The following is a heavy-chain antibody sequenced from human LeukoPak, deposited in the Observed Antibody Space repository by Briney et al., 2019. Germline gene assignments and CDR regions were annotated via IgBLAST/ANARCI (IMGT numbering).Heavy chain of an antibody. Sequence: EASVKVSCKASGGTFSSYAISWVRQAPGQGLEWMGGIIPIFGTANYAQKFQGRVTITADKSTSTAYMELSSLRSEDTAVYYCARLGTGYSSGWRGPYLGQTVDYWGQGTLVTVSS. V-gene: IGHV1-69*06. CDR3: ARLGTGYSSGWRGPYLGQTVDY. J-gene: IGHJ4*02. D-gene: IGHD6-19*01. CDR1: GGTFSSYA. CDR2: IIPIFGTA.